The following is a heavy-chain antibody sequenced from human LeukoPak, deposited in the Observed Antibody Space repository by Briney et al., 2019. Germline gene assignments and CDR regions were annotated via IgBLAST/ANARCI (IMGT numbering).Heavy chain of an antibody. Sequence: GGSLGLSCAASGFTFSSYAMSWVRQAPGKGLEWVSAISGSGGSTYYADSVKGRFTISRDNSKNTLYLQMNSLRAEDTAVYYCAKHPGYSSGPEYFQHWGQGTLVTVSS. CDR3: AKHPGYSSGPEYFQH. CDR1: GFTFSSYA. V-gene: IGHV3-23*01. J-gene: IGHJ1*01. D-gene: IGHD6-19*01. CDR2: ISGSGGST.